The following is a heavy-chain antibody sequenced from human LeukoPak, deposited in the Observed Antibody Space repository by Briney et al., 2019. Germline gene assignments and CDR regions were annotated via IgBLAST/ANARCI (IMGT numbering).Heavy chain of an antibody. CDR2: ISGTGGST. CDR3: AKEPNLSIATSGMYFDY. D-gene: IGHD6-13*01. Sequence: ETLSLTCAVYGGSFSGYYWSWIRQPPGKGLEWLSVISGTGGSTDYADSVKGRFTISRDNSKNTLYLQMNSLRAEDTAVYYCAKEPNLSIATSGMYFDYWGQGTLVTVSS. V-gene: IGHV3-23*01. CDR1: GGSFSGYY. J-gene: IGHJ4*02.